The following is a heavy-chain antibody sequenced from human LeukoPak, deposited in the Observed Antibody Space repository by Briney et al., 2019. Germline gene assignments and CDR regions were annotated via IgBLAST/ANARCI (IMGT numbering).Heavy chain of an antibody. CDR3: ARIWIAVAGPGVDY. D-gene: IGHD6-19*01. V-gene: IGHV2-26*01. CDR2: IFSNDEK. Sequence: SGPVLVKPTETLTLTCTVSGFSLSNARMGVSWIRQPPGKALEWLAHIFSNDEKSYSTSLKSTLTISKDTSKSQVVLTMTNMDPVDTATYYCARIWIAVAGPGVDYWGQGTLVTVSS. J-gene: IGHJ4*02. CDR1: GFSLSNARMG.